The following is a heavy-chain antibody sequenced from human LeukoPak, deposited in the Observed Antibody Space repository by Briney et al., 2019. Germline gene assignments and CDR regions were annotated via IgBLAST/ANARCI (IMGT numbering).Heavy chain of an antibody. Sequence: SVKVSCKASGGTFSSYAISWVRQAPGQGLEWMGGIILIFGKANYAQQLQGRVTITADKSTSTAYMELSSLRSEDTAVYDCARGGDYYIRNNLFDPWGQGTLVTVSS. CDR3: ARGGDYYIRNNLFDP. V-gene: IGHV1-69*06. CDR1: GGTFSSYA. D-gene: IGHD1-26*01. J-gene: IGHJ5*02. CDR2: IILIFGKA.